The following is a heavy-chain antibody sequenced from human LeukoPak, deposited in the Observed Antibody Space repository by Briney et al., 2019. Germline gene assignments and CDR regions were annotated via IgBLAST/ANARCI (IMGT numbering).Heavy chain of an antibody. V-gene: IGHV4-39*01. CDR3: ARHLGYYYDSVGWFDP. CDR1: GGSISSSSYY. J-gene: IGHJ5*02. Sequence: SETLSLTCTVSGGSISSSSYYWGWIRQPPGKGLEWIGGIYYSGSTYYNPSLKSRVTISVDTSKNQFSLKLSSVTAADTAVYYCARHLGYYYDSVGWFDPWGQGTLVTVSS. CDR2: IYYSGST. D-gene: IGHD3-22*01.